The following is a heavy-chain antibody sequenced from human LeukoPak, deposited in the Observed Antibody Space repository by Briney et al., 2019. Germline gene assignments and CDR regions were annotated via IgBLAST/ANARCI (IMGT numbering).Heavy chain of an antibody. CDR3: AREVGP. CDR1: GFSFDNYA. Sequence: GGSLRLSCAASGFSFDNYAMSWVRQTPGKGLEWVSAIGGSGSDTSYTDSVKGRFTISRDNAKNSLYLQMNSLRAEDTAVYYCAREVGPWGQGTLVTVSS. J-gene: IGHJ5*02. V-gene: IGHV3-23*01. D-gene: IGHD1-26*01. CDR2: IGGSGSDT.